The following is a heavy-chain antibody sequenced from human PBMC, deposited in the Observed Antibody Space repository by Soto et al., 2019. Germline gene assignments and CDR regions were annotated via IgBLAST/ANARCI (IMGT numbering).Heavy chain of an antibody. CDR2: ISAYNGNT. D-gene: IGHD3-10*01. Sequence: QVQLVQSGAEVKKPGASVKVSCKASGYTFTSYGISWVRQAPGQGLEWMGWISAYNGNTNYAQKLQGRVTMTTDTSTSTAYMELRSLGSDDTAVYYCARAFGDSESYYYGMDVWGQGTTVTVSS. V-gene: IGHV1-18*01. CDR3: ARAFGDSESYYYGMDV. CDR1: GYTFTSYG. J-gene: IGHJ6*02.